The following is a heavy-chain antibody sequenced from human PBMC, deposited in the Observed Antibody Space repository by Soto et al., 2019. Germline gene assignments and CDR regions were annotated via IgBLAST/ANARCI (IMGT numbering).Heavy chain of an antibody. D-gene: IGHD3-22*01. J-gene: IGHJ4*02. CDR1: GYTFTGYY. V-gene: IGHV1-2*04. Sequence: ASVKVSCKASGYTFTGYYMHWVRQAPGQELEWMGWINPNSGGTNYAQKFQGWVTMTRDTSISTAYMELSRLRSDDTAVSYCARDYESSGPSYYYFDYWGQGTLVTV. CDR3: ARDYESSGPSYYYFDY. CDR2: INPNSGGT.